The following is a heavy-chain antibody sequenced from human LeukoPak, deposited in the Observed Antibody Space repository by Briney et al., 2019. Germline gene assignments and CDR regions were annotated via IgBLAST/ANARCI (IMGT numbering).Heavy chain of an antibody. D-gene: IGHD7-27*01. Sequence: PGRSLRLSCAASGFTFNNYGMHWVRQAPGEGLEWVAIMWYDGGNKHYADSVKGRFTISRDNSKNTLYLQMNSLRAEDTAVYYCARGTGAYFYRMDVWGQGTTVTVSS. V-gene: IGHV3-33*01. CDR2: MWYDGGNK. J-gene: IGHJ6*02. CDR1: GFTFNNYG. CDR3: ARGTGAYFYRMDV.